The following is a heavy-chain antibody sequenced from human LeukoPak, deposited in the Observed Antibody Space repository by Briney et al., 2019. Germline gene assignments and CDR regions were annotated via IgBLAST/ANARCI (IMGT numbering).Heavy chain of an antibody. CDR3: AKPPLSSGYYLPFDY. Sequence: PGGSLRLSCTASGFTFSNYAMHWVRQAPGKGLEYVAAISSNGGSTYYANSVKGRVTISRDNSKNTLHLQMGSLRAEDMAVYYCAKPPLSSGYYLPFDYWGQGTLVTVSS. CDR1: GFTFSNYA. CDR2: ISSNGGST. D-gene: IGHD3-22*01. V-gene: IGHV3-64*01. J-gene: IGHJ4*02.